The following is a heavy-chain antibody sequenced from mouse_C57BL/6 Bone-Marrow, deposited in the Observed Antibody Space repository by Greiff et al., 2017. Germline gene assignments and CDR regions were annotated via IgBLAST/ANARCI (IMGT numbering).Heavy chain of an antibody. CDR2: IYPRSGNT. V-gene: IGHV1-81*01. Sequence: VQLQQSGAELERPGASVKLSCKASGYTFTSYGISWVKQRTGQGLEWIGEIYPRSGNTYYNEKFKGKATLTADKSSSTAYMELRSLTSEDSAVYFCARDGYYDAMDYWGQGTSVTVSS. CDR3: ARDGYYDAMDY. D-gene: IGHD2-3*01. J-gene: IGHJ4*01. CDR1: GYTFTSYG.